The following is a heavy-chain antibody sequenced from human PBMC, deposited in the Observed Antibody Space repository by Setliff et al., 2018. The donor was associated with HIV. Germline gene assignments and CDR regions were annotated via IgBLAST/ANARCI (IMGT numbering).Heavy chain of an antibody. Sequence: PGGSLRLSCVASGFTFSSYCMDWFRQAPGKGLEWVSSISYGSTYIYQSGSVRGRFTISRDDAKKTLYLQMNSLGVEDTAVYYCARSGGIGNYHWDVWGKGTTVTLSS. J-gene: IGHJ6*03. V-gene: IGHV3-21*01. D-gene: IGHD3-16*01. CDR3: ARSGGIGNYHWDV. CDR1: GFTFSSYC. CDR2: ISYGSTYI.